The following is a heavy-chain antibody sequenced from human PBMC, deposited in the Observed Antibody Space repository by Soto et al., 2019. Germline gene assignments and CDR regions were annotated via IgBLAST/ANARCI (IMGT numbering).Heavy chain of an antibody. V-gene: IGHV3-23*01. CDR1: GFTFSSYA. D-gene: IGHD2-15*01. CDR2: ISGSGGST. CDR3: AKEGRYCSGGSCSPGYYYYGMDV. J-gene: IGHJ6*02. Sequence: GGSLRLSCAASGFTFSSYAMSWVRQAPGKGLEWVSAISGSGGSTYYADSVKGPFTISRDNSKNTLYLQMNSLRAEDTAVYYCAKEGRYCSGGSCSPGYYYYGMDVWGQGTTVTVSS.